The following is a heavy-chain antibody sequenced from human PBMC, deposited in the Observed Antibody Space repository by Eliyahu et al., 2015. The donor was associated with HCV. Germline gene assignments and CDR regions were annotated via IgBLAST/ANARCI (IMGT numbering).Heavy chain of an antibody. CDR3: ARGRITMIVVVPYYYGMDV. V-gene: IGHV4-34*01. J-gene: IGHJ6*02. CDR1: GGSFSGYY. CDR2: INHSGRT. Sequence: QVQLQQWGAGLLKPSETLSLTCAVYGGSFSGYYWSWIRQPPGKGLEWIGEINHSGRTNYNPSLKSRVTISVDTSKNQFSLKLSSVTAADTAVYYCARGRITMIVVVPYYYGMDVWGQGTTVTVSS. D-gene: IGHD3-22*01.